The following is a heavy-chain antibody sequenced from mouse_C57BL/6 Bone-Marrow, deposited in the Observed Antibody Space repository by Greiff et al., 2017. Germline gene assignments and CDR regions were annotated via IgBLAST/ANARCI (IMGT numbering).Heavy chain of an antibody. J-gene: IGHJ3*01. Sequence: VQLVESGPGLVQPSQSLSITCTVSGFSLTSYGVHWVRQPPGKGLEWLGVIWSGGSTDYNAAFISRLSISKDNSKSQVFFKMNSLQADDTAIYYCAKSSTTVVEEGFAYWGQGTLVTVSA. D-gene: IGHD1-1*01. V-gene: IGHV2-4*01. CDR2: IWSGGST. CDR1: GFSLTSYG. CDR3: AKSSTTVVEEGFAY.